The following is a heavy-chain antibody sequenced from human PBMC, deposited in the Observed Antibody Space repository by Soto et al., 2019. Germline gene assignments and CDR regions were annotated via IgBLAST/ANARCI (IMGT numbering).Heavy chain of an antibody. J-gene: IGHJ4*02. CDR2: IKQDGSDK. CDR1: GFTFSSYW. V-gene: IGHV3-7*01. CDR3: ARDPLPAEGYCSGGSCYGQFDY. D-gene: IGHD2-15*01. Sequence: GGSLRLSCAASGFTFSSYWMSWVRQAPGKGLEWVANIKQDGSDKYYVDSVKGRFTISRDNAKNSLYLQRNSLRAEDTVVYYCARDPLPAEGYCSGGSCYGQFDYWGKGTLVTVSS.